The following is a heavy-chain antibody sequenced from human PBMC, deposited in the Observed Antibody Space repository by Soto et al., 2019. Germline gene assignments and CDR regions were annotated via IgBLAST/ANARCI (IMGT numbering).Heavy chain of an antibody. D-gene: IGHD5-12*01. CDR1: GFTFRGYA. CDR2: ISSDGGST. Sequence: EVLLVESGGGLVQPGGSLRLSCAASGFTFRGYAMHWVRQAPGKGLEYVSRISSDGGSTYYVNSVKGRFAISRDNSKNTMYLQLGSLRTDDMAVYYCVRDGVATRAFDYWGQGTLVTVSS. V-gene: IGHV3-64*01. J-gene: IGHJ4*02. CDR3: VRDGVATRAFDY.